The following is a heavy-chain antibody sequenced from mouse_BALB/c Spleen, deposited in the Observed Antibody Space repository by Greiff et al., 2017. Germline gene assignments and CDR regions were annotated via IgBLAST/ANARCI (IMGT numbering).Heavy chain of an antibody. D-gene: IGHD2-4*01. CDR3: VRGITTRKGYAMDY. CDR2: IWTGGGT. Sequence: QVQLKESGPGLVAPSQSLSITCTVSGFSLTSYDISWIRQPPGKGLEWLGVIWTGGGTNYNSAFMSRLSISKDNSKSQFFLKMNSLQTDDTAIYYCVRGITTRKGYAMDYWGQGTSVTVSS. J-gene: IGHJ4*01. CDR1: GFSLTSYD. V-gene: IGHV2-9-2*01.